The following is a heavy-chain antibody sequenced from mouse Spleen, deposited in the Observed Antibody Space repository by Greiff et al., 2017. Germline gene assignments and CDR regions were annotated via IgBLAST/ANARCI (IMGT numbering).Heavy chain of an antibody. CDR1: GYSITSGYY. D-gene: IGHD1-2*01. J-gene: IGHJ4*01. CDR3: ARDLFTTALYYAMDY. V-gene: IGHV3-6*01. Sequence: EVKLMESGPGLVKPSQSLSLTCSVTGYSITSGYYWNWIRQFPGNKLEWMGYISYDGSNNYNPSLKNRISITRDTSKNQFFLKLNSVTTEDTATYYCARDLFTTALYYAMDYWGQGTSVTVSS. CDR2: ISYDGSN.